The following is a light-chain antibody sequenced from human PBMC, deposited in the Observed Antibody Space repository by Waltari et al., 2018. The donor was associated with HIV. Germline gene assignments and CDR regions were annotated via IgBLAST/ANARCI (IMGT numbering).Light chain of an antibody. J-gene: IGLJ2*01. V-gene: IGLV2-8*01. CDR1: SRDLGYFNY. CDR2: DVN. Sequence: QSALTQPPSASGSLGQSVTVSCPGTSRDLGYFNYVSWYQQHPGKAPKLLIYDVNKRPSGVPDRFSASKSGATASLTVSGLLAEDEADYYCAAYAGNNIVIFGGGTKVTV. CDR3: AAYAGNNIVI.